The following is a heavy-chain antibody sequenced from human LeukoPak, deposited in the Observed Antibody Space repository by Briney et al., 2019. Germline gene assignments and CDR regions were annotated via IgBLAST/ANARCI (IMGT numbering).Heavy chain of an antibody. D-gene: IGHD6-13*01. V-gene: IGHV3-9*01. CDR3: AKDRAYSSSHFDY. Sequence: GGTLRLSCAASGFTFADYAMHWIRHAPGKGLEWVSGISWNSGSIGYADSVKGRFTISRDNAKNSLYLQMNSLRAEDTALYYCAKDRAYSSSHFDYWGQGTLVTVSS. CDR1: GFTFADYA. CDR2: ISWNSGSI. J-gene: IGHJ4*02.